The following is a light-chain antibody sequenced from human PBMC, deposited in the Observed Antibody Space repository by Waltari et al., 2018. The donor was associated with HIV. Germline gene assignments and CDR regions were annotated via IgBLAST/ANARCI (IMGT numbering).Light chain of an antibody. CDR1: SSDRGGYKY. J-gene: IGLJ3*02. CDR2: DVS. CDR3: SSYTSSSTWV. Sequence: QSALTQTASVAGSPGPSITIPCTGTSSDRGGYKYLSWYQQHSGKAPKLMIYDVSKRPSVVSNRFSGSKSGNTASLTISGLQAEDEADYYCSSYTSSSTWVFGGGTKLTVL. V-gene: IGLV2-14*01.